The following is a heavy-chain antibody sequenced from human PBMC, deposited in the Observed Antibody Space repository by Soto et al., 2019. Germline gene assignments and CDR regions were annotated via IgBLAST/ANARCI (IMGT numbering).Heavy chain of an antibody. J-gene: IGHJ4*02. V-gene: IGHV4-39*01. Sequence: QLQLQESGPGLLKPSETLSLTCSVSGGSFNTRTHYCGWVRQPPGKGLEWIGSIYYSGNTYYNPSLKSRVTISVDTSKHQMSLTMTSVTAADAAVYYCARGPHSGYDPLDSWGQGTLFTVSS. CDR2: IYYSGNT. CDR3: ARGPHSGYDPLDS. CDR1: GGSFNTRTHY. D-gene: IGHD5-12*01.